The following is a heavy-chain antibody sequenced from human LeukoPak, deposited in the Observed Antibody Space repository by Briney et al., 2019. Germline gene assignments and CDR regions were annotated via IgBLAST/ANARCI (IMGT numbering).Heavy chain of an antibody. D-gene: IGHD4-17*01. Sequence: SETLSLTCTISGGSISSYFWSWIRQPPGKGLEWIGYIYYSGSTNYNPSLKSRVTISVDTSKNQFSLKLTSVTAADTAVYYCARNHYGHPLDYWGQGTLVTVSS. V-gene: IGHV4-59*01. CDR1: GGSISSYF. CDR3: ARNHYGHPLDY. CDR2: IYYSGST. J-gene: IGHJ4*02.